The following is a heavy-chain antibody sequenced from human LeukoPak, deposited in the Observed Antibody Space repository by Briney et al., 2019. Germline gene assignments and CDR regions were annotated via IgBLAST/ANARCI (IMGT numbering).Heavy chain of an antibody. J-gene: IGHJ6*02. CDR3: ARAGSGAHYYYYGMDV. CDR2: ISSSSSTI. CDR1: GFTFSSYS. D-gene: IGHD3-10*01. V-gene: IGHV3-48*04. Sequence: GGSLRLSCAASGFTFSSYSMNWVRQAPGKGLEWVSYISSSSSTIYYADSVKGRFTISRDNAKNSLYLQVNNLRAEDTAVYYCARAGSGAHYYYYGMDVWGQGTTVTVPS.